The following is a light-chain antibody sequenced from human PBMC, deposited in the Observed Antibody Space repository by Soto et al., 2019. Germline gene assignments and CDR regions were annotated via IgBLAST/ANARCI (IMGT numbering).Light chain of an antibody. V-gene: IGKV1-5*03. CDR3: QQYNSYPWT. J-gene: IGKJ1*01. Sequence: IQMPQYPSTLSASVGDRVSLTCRASQSISSCDACYQQKPRKPPKLLIYKASSLESGVPSSFSGSGSGTEFTPTISSLQPDDFATYYCQQYNSYPWTFGQGTKVDIK. CDR2: KAS. CDR1: QSISSC.